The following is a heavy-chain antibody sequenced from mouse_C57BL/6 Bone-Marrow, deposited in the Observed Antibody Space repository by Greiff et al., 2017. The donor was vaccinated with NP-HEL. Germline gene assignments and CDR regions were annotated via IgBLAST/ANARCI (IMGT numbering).Heavy chain of an antibody. V-gene: IGHV1-15*01. Sequence: VKVVESGAELVRPGASVTLSCKASGYTFTDYEMHWVKQTPVHGLEWIGAIDPETGGTAYNQKFKGKAILTADKSSSTAYMELRSLTSEDSAVYYCTRGGDYVDWYFDVWGTGTTVTVSS. CDR2: IDPETGGT. CDR3: TRGGDYVDWYFDV. D-gene: IGHD2-4*01. J-gene: IGHJ1*03. CDR1: GYTFTDYE.